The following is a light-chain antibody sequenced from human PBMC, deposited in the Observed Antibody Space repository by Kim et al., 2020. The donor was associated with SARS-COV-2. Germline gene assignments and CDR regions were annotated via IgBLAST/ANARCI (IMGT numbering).Light chain of an antibody. CDR2: WAS. J-gene: IGKJ2*03. Sequence: DIVMTQSPDSLAVSLGERATLNCKSSQTVLYNSNNKNYLAWYQQKPGQAPKLLIYWASIRESGVSDRFSGSGSETDFTLTISSLQAEDVAVYCCQQYYRTPASFGQGTKLEI. CDR1: QTVLYNSNNKNY. CDR3: QQYYRTPAS. V-gene: IGKV4-1*01.